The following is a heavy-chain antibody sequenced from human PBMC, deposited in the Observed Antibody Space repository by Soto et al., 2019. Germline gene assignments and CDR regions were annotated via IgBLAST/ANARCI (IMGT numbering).Heavy chain of an antibody. CDR2: FSVGRGST. V-gene: IGHV3-23*01. CDR3: TRWNGYGDH. CDR1: GFTLGPYG. J-gene: IGHJ4*02. D-gene: IGHD1-1*01. Sequence: VQLLESGGGLVQPGGSLRLSCVVSGFTLGPYGVTWVRQVPGKGLEWVSGFSVGRGSTHYRDSGKGSFTISRADPRSTVYLKMNSLGVDDTAVYYCTRWNGYGDHWGRGTLVTVSS.